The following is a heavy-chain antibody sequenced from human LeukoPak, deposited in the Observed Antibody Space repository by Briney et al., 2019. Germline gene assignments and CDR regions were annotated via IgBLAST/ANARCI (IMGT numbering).Heavy chain of an antibody. D-gene: IGHD2/OR15-2a*01. J-gene: IGHJ4*02. CDR2: IYYSGST. V-gene: IGHV4-39*07. CDR1: GGSISSSSYY. Sequence: PSETLSLTCTVSGGSISSSSYYWGWIRQPPGKGLEWIGSIYYSGSTYYNPSPKSRVTISVDTSKNQFSLKLSSVTAADTAVYYCARGPASMTIDYWGQGTLVTVSS. CDR3: ARGPASMTIDY.